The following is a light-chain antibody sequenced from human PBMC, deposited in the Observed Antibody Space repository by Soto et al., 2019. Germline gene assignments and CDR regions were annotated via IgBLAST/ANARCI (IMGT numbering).Light chain of an antibody. CDR2: GAS. CDR3: QQFGLSPT. V-gene: IGKV3-20*01. Sequence: EIVLTQSPGTLSLSPGERATLSCRASQTISSTFLAWYRQRPGQAPRLLIYGASSRATGTPDRFSGSGSGTDFTLTISRLEPEDFAVYYCQQFGLSPTFGGGTKVDI. J-gene: IGKJ4*01. CDR1: QTISSTF.